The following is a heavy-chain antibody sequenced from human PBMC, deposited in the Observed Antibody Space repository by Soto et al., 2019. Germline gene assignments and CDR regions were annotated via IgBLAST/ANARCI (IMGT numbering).Heavy chain of an antibody. V-gene: IGHV3-49*04. Sequence: VQLVESGGGLVQPGRSLRLSCTASGFSFEDYAMAWVRQAPGKGLEWVGFIRSKTYGGTTEYAASVKGRFTISRDDSKSIAYLQVDSLKTEDTAVYYCSRVGGRVVVVIRQLAHWGQGTLVTVSS. D-gene: IGHD3-22*01. CDR2: IRSKTYGGTT. CDR3: SRVGGRVVVVIRQLAH. J-gene: IGHJ4*02. CDR1: GFSFEDYA.